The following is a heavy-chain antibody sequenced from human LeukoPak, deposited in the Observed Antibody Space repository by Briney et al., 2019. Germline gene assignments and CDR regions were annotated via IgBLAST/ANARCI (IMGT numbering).Heavy chain of an antibody. CDR3: AKDRCSNGIGCFYYYMDV. D-gene: IGHD2-8*01. Sequence: GGSLRLSCAASGFSFSRYGMQWVRQAPGKGLEWVAYIQYDGSNEQYANSVKGRFSISRDSSKNTLYLQMNSLRAEDTAVYYCAKDRCSNGIGCFYYYMDVWGKGTTVTISS. J-gene: IGHJ6*03. V-gene: IGHV3-30*02. CDR1: GFSFSRYG. CDR2: IQYDGSNE.